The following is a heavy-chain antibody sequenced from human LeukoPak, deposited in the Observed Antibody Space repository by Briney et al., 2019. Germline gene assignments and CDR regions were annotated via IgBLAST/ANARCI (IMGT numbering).Heavy chain of an antibody. D-gene: IGHD6-13*01. CDR2: INEDGSEK. V-gene: IGHV3-7*01. CDR1: GFTFNKYW. Sequence: GGSLRLSCVDFGFTFNKYWMSWVRQAPGKGLEWLVNINEDGSEKYYVDSVKGRFTISRDNAKNSVYLQMNSLRGEDTAVYYCARGLATAAAYWGQGTLVTVSS. J-gene: IGHJ4*02. CDR3: ARGLATAAAY.